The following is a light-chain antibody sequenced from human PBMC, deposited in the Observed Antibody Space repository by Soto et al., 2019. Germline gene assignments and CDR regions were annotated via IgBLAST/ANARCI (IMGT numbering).Light chain of an antibody. V-gene: IGLV3-21*02. CDR3: QVWDSSSDHQGV. CDR1: NIGSKS. J-gene: IGLJ1*01. Sequence: SSELTQPPSVSVAPGQTARITCGGNNIGSKSVHWYQQKPGQAPVLAVYDDSDRPSRIPERFSGSNSGNTATLTISRVEAGDEADYYYQVWDSSSDHQGVFGTGTKLTVL. CDR2: DDS.